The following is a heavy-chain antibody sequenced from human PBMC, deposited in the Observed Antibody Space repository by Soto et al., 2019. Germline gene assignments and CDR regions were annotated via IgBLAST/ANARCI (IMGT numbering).Heavy chain of an antibody. Sequence: QEQLVESGGGVVRPGKSLRLSCEASGFNFTYNAMHWVRQAPGKGLEWVAVISFNGRKKFYARSVKGRFTISRDNSKNTLYLQITNLRPGDPAVYYCARDWLRRDDILTPSWNFNLWGQGTLVTAS. CDR1: GFNFTYNA. D-gene: IGHD3-9*01. CDR3: ARDWLRRDDILTPSWNFNL. J-gene: IGHJ2*01. CDR2: ISFNGRKK. V-gene: IGHV3-30*04.